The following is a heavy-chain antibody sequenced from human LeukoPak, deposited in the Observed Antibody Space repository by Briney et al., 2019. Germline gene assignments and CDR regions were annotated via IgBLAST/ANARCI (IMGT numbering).Heavy chain of an antibody. CDR2: IYYSGST. Sequence: MSSETLSLTCTVSGGSISSYYWSWIRQPPGKGLEWIGYIYYSGSTNYNPSLKSRVTISVDTSKNQFSLKLSSVTAADTAVYYCARGEDYYDSSGYSPLFDYWGQGTLVTVSS. D-gene: IGHD3-22*01. CDR3: ARGEDYYDSSGYSPLFDY. V-gene: IGHV4-59*01. J-gene: IGHJ4*02. CDR1: GGSISSYY.